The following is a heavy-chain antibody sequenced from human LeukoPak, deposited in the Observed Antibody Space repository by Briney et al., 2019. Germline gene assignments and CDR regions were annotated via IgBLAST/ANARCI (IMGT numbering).Heavy chain of an antibody. Sequence: GGSLRLSCAASGFTFSDYYMSWIRQAPGKGLEWVSYISSGGSTIYYADSVKGRFTISRDNAKNSLYLQMNSLRAEDTAVYYCARDIYYYDSSGYYFPGGSDYWGQGTLVTVSS. V-gene: IGHV3-11*04. D-gene: IGHD3-22*01. CDR1: GFTFSDYY. CDR3: ARDIYYYDSSGYYFPGGSDY. CDR2: ISSGGSTI. J-gene: IGHJ4*02.